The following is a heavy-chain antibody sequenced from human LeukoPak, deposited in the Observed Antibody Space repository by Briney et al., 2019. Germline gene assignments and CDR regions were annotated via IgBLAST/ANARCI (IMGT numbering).Heavy chain of an antibody. CDR3: ARADKPTTFDYYDSSGYRGDFDY. V-gene: IGHV1-69*13. CDR1: GGTFISYA. CDR2: IIPIFGTA. Sequence: ASVKVSCKASGGTFISYAISWVRQAPGQGLERMGGIIPIFGTANYAQKFQGRVTITADESTSTAYMELSSLRSEDTAVYYCARADKPTTFDYYDSSGYRGDFDYWGQGTLVTVSS. D-gene: IGHD3-22*01. J-gene: IGHJ4*02.